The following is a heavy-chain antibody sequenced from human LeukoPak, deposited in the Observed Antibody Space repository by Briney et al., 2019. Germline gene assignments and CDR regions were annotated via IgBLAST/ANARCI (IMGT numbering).Heavy chain of an antibody. D-gene: IGHD6-19*01. Sequence: SETLSLTRAVYGGSFSGYYWSWIRQPPGKGLEWIGEINHSGSTNYNPSLKSRVTISVDTSKNQFSLKLSSVTAADTAVYYCARGRWLVRAPFDYWGQGTLVTVSS. CDR1: GGSFSGYY. V-gene: IGHV4-34*01. CDR2: INHSGST. J-gene: IGHJ4*02. CDR3: ARGRWLVRAPFDY.